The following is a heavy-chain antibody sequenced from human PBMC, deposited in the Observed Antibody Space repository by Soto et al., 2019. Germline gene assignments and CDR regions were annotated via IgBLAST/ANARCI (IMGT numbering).Heavy chain of an antibody. Sequence: ESGGGLVQPGRSLRLSCAASGFTFDDYAMHWVRQAPGKGLEWVSGISWNSGSIGYADSVKGRFTISRDNAKNSLYLQMNSLRAEDTALYYCATKGVGYWGQGTLVTVSS. CDR3: ATKGVGY. J-gene: IGHJ4*02. CDR1: GFTFDDYA. CDR2: ISWNSGSI. V-gene: IGHV3-9*01.